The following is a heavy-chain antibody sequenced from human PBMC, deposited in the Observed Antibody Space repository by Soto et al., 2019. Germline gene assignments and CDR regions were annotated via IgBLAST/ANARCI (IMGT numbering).Heavy chain of an antibody. CDR2: IRSKANSYAT. Sequence: GGSLSLSCAASGFTFSASAMHWVRQASGKGLEWVGRIRSKANSYATEYGTSVKGRFTTSRDDSKNTAYLQMDSLKTEDTAVYYCTSSKRGYCSSTRCYGPFDYWGQGALVTVSS. CDR1: GFTFSASA. D-gene: IGHD2-2*01. CDR3: TSSKRGYCSSTRCYGPFDY. J-gene: IGHJ4*02. V-gene: IGHV3-73*01.